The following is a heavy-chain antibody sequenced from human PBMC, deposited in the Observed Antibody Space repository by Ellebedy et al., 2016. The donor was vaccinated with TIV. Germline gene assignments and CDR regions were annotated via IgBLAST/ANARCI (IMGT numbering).Heavy chain of an antibody. CDR3: ARVPSVVVPAANWFDP. J-gene: IGHJ5*02. Sequence: SETLSLTXTVSGGSISSYYWSWIRQPPGKGLEWIGEINHSGSTNYNPSLKSRVTISVDTSKNQFSLKLSSVTAADTAVYYCARVPSVVVPAANWFDPWGQGTLVTVSS. CDR1: GGSISSYY. D-gene: IGHD2-2*01. CDR2: INHSGST. V-gene: IGHV4-34*01.